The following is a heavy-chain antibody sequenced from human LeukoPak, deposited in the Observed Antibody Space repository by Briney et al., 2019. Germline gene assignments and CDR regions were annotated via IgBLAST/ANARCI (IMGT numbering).Heavy chain of an antibody. CDR1: GFTFSSYA. V-gene: IGHV3-23*01. J-gene: IGHJ4*02. CDR3: AKNQAHIRYFDWLFPDY. CDR2: ISGSGGST. Sequence: PGGSLRLSCAASGFTFSSYAMSWVRQAPGKGLEWVSAISGSGGSTYYADSVKGRFTISRDNSKNTLYLQMNSLRAEDTAVYYCAKNQAHIRYFDWLFPDYWGQGTLVTVSS. D-gene: IGHD3-9*01.